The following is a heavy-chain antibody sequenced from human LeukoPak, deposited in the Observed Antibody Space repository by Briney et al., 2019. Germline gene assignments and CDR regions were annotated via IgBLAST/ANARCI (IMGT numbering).Heavy chain of an antibody. Sequence: SETLSLTCTVSGGSISSSSYYWGWIRQPPGKGLEWIGSIYYSGSTYYNPSLKSRVTISVDTSKNQFSLKLSSVTAADTAVYYCARAVDTAMVPLYFDYWGQGTLVTVSS. CDR3: ARAVDTAMVPLYFDY. CDR2: IYYSGST. CDR1: GGSISSSSYY. D-gene: IGHD5-18*01. J-gene: IGHJ4*02. V-gene: IGHV4-39*07.